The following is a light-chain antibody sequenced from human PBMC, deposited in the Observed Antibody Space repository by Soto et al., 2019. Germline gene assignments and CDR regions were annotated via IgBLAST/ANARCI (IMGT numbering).Light chain of an antibody. Sequence: EIMMTQSPATLSLPPGERATLSFRASQSVSGNLAWYQQKPGQAPRLLIYAASSRATGIPDRFSGSGSGTDFSLTISRLEPEDFAVYYCLQFDNSPLYTFGQGTKVDIK. V-gene: IGKV3-20*01. CDR3: LQFDNSPLYT. CDR1: QSVSGN. CDR2: AAS. J-gene: IGKJ2*01.